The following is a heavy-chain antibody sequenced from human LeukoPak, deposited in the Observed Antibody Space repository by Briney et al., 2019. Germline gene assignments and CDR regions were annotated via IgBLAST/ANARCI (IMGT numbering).Heavy chain of an antibody. CDR1: GGSISSSSSY. D-gene: IGHD6-19*01. Sequence: SETLSLTCTVSGGSISSSSSYWGWIRQPPGQGLERIGSIYYSGRTYYNPSLKSRVTVSVDTSKNQFSLKLSSVTAADTAVYYCAPLGIAVAENWFDPWGQGTLVTVSS. V-gene: IGHV4-39*01. J-gene: IGHJ5*02. CDR2: IYYSGRT. CDR3: APLGIAVAENWFDP.